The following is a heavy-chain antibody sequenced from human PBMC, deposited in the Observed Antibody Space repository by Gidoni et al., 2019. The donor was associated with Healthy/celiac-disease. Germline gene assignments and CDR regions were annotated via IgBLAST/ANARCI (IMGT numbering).Heavy chain of an antibody. CDR1: GFTFSSYA. Sequence: QVQLVESGGGVVQPGRSLRLPCAASGFTFSSYAMHWVRQAPGKGLEWVAVISYDGSNKDDADSVKGRFTISRDNSKNTLYLQMNSLGAEDTAVYYCARAYGSGSSWGQGTLVTVSS. CDR3: ARAYGSGSS. CDR2: ISYDGSNK. D-gene: IGHD3-10*01. J-gene: IGHJ5*02. V-gene: IGHV3-30-3*01.